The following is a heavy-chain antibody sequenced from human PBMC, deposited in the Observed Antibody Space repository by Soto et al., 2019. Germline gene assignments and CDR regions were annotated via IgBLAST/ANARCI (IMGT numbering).Heavy chain of an antibody. CDR3: AREGINLWSSAFDI. Sequence: QVQLVESGGGVVLPGRSLRLSCAASGFTFSSGAMHWVRQAPGKGLEWVAVISYDGSTKYYADSVKGRFTISRDNSKNTLYLQMNSLKPEDAAVYYCAREGINLWSSAFDIWGQGTMVTVSS. V-gene: IGHV3-30-3*01. D-gene: IGHD3-10*01. CDR2: ISYDGSTK. J-gene: IGHJ3*02. CDR1: GFTFSSGA.